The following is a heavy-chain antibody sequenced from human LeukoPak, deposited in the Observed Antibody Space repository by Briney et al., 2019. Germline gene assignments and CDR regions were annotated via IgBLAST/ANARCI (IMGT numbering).Heavy chain of an antibody. CDR1: GGTFSSYA. CDR2: IIPISGTA. D-gene: IGHD2-2*01. CDR3: ARVVVGYYNWFDP. J-gene: IGHJ5*02. Sequence: ASVKVSCTASGGTFSSYAISWVRQAPGQGLEWMGGIIPISGTANYAQKFQGRVTITADESTSTAYMELSSLRSEDTAVYYCARVVVGYYNWFDPWGQGTLVTVSS. V-gene: IGHV1-69*13.